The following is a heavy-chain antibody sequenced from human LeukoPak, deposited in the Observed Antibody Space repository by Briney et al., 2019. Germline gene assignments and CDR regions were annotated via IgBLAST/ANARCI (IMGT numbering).Heavy chain of an antibody. D-gene: IGHD4-17*01. J-gene: IGHJ6*03. CDR1: GDSVSNENFY. Sequence: PSETLSLTCSVSGDSVSNENFYWGWIRQPPGKGLEWIGSIYYSGSTYYNPSLNSRVTISGDTSKNQFSLKLSSVTAADTAVYYCARDAYGDYDAMSHYYYMDVWGKGTTVIVSS. V-gene: IGHV4-39*07. CDR2: IYYSGST. CDR3: ARDAYGDYDAMSHYYYMDV.